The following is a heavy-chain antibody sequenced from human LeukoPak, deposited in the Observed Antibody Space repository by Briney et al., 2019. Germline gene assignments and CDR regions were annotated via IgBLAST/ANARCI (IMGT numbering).Heavy chain of an antibody. V-gene: IGHV4-39*01. Sequence: SEALSLTCTVSGGSISSSSYYWGWIRQPPGKGLEWIGSIYYSGSTYYNPSLKSRVTISVDTSKNQFSLKLSSVTAADTAVYYCARHRGVAAAGPHYRYYYYMDVWGKGTTVTISS. CDR1: GGSISSSSYY. D-gene: IGHD6-13*01. CDR3: ARHRGVAAAGPHYRYYYYMDV. J-gene: IGHJ6*03. CDR2: IYYSGST.